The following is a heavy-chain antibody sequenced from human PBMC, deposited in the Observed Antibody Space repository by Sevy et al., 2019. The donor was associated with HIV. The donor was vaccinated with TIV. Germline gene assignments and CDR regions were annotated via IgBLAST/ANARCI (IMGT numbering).Heavy chain of an antibody. CDR1: GFTFSNAW. J-gene: IGHJ6*02. CDR2: IKSKTDGGTT. CDR3: TTGTGYYYYYGMDV. V-gene: IGHV3-15*01. Sequence: GGSLRLSCAASGFTFSNAWMSWVRQAPGKGLEWVGRIKSKTDGGTTDYAEPVKGRFTISRDDSKNTLYLQRNSLKTEHTAASYCTTGTGYYYYYGMDVWGQATTVTVSS. D-gene: IGHD3-10*01.